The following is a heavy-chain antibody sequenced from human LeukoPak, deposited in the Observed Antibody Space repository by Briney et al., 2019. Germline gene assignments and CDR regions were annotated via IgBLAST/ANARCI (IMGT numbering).Heavy chain of an antibody. CDR3: ARLSQTPDYYSNGGYYYLGY. CDR1: RYTSTSYD. V-gene: IGHV1-8*01. D-gene: IGHD3-22*01. Sequence: GASVKVSCKASRYTSTSYDINWVREAAGQRLEWMGWMNPNTGRTGFAQKFQGRLTMTRDASISTAYMELSSLRSEDTAVYYCARLSQTPDYYSNGGYYYLGYWGQGTPVTVSS. CDR2: MNPNTGRT. J-gene: IGHJ4*02.